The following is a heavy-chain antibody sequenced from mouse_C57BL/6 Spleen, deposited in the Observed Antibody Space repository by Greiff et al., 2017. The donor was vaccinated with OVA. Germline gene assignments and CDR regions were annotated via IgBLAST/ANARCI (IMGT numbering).Heavy chain of an antibody. V-gene: IGHV6-6*01. CDR1: GFTFSDAW. CDR3: TPTTVVAHYYAMDY. CDR2: IRNKANNHAT. Sequence: DVKLVESGGGLVQPGGSMKLSCAASGFTFSDAWMDWVRQSPEKGLEWVAEIRNKANNHATYYAESVKGRFTISRDDSKSSVYLQMNSLRAEDTGIYYCTPTTVVAHYYAMDYWGQGTSVTVSS. J-gene: IGHJ4*01. D-gene: IGHD1-1*01.